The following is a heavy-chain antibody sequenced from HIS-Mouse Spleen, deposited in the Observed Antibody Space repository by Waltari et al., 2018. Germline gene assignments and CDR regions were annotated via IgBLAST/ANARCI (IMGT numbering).Heavy chain of an antibody. CDR1: GFTFSSYG. CDR2: ISYDGSNK. V-gene: IGHV3-30*18. D-gene: IGHD1-26*01. CDR3: AKDLSGSYYNYFDY. Sequence: QVQLVESGGGVVQPGRSLRLSCAASGFTFSSYGMHWVRQAPGKGLRVVAVISYDGSNKYYADSVKGRFTISRDNSKNTLYLQMNSLRAEDTAVYYCAKDLSGSYYNYFDYWGQGTLVTVSS. J-gene: IGHJ4*02.